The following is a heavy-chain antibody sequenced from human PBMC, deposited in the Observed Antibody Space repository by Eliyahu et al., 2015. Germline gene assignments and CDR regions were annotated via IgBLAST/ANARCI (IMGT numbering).Heavy chain of an antibody. CDR3: ARGLISSGWT. Sequence: QVQLQESGPGLVKPSETLSLTCTVSGYSISXGYYXGWIRQPPGKGLEWIGSIYHSGSTYYNPSLKSRVTISVDTSKNQFSLKLSSVTAADTAVYYCARGLISSGWTWGQGTLVTVSS. V-gene: IGHV4-38-2*02. D-gene: IGHD6-19*01. J-gene: IGHJ5*02. CDR1: GYSISXGYY. CDR2: IYHSGST.